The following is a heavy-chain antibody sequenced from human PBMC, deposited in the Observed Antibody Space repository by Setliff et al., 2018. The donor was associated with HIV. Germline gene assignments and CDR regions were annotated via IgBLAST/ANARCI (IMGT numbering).Heavy chain of an antibody. J-gene: IGHJ4*02. D-gene: IGHD5-18*01. CDR3: ARRDGYSYGFYFDY. V-gene: IGHV4-38-2*01. CDR1: GYSISSGYY. CDR2: IYYSGST. Sequence: SETLSLTCAVSGYSISSGYYWGWIRQPPGKGLEWIGSIYYSGSTYYNPSLKSRLTISVDTSKNQFSLKLSSVTAADTAVYYCARRDGYSYGFYFDYWGQGTLVTVS.